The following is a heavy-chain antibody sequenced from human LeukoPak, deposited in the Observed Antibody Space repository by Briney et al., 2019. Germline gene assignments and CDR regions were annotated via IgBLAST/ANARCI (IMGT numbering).Heavy chain of an antibody. Sequence: GGSLRLSCAASGFTFSNAWVSWVRQAPGKGLEWVGRIKSKTDGGTTDYAAPVKGRFTISRDDSKNTLYLQMNSLKTEDTAVYYCTSFGGDFWSGYPYYFDYWGQGTLVTVSS. CDR2: IKSKTDGGTT. CDR1: GFTFSNAW. J-gene: IGHJ4*02. CDR3: TSFGGDFWSGYPYYFDY. V-gene: IGHV3-15*01. D-gene: IGHD3-3*01.